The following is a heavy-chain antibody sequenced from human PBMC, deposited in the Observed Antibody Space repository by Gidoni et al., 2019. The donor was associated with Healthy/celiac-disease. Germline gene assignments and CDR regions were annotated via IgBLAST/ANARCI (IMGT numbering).Heavy chain of an antibody. J-gene: IGHJ1*01. CDR3: ARDRPSDYYDSSGYYEYFQH. Sequence: QVQLVQSGAEVKKPGASVKVSCKASGYTFTSYYMHWVRQAPGQGLEWMGIINPSGGSTSYAQKFQGRVTMTRDTSTSTVYMELSSLRSEDTAVYYCARDRPSDYYDSSGYYEYFQHWGQGTLVTVSS. D-gene: IGHD3-22*01. V-gene: IGHV1-46*01. CDR2: INPSGGST. CDR1: GYTFTSYY.